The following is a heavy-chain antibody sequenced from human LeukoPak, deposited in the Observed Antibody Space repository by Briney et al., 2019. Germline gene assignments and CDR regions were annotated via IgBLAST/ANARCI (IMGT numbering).Heavy chain of an antibody. J-gene: IGHJ6*02. CDR2: IYYSGST. CDR3: ARVQTYCGGDCYSDGMDV. CDR1: GGSICGYY. V-gene: IGHV4-59*12. Sequence: PSETLSLTCSVSGGSICGYYWSWIRQPPGKGLEWIGYIYYSGSTKYNPSLKSRVTMSVDTSKNQFSLKLSSVTAADTAVYYCARVQTYCGGDCYSDGMDVWGQGTTVTVSS. D-gene: IGHD2-21*02.